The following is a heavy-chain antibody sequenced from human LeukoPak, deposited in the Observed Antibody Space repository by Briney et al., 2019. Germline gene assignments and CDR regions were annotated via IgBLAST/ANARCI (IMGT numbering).Heavy chain of an antibody. Sequence: SETLSLTCTVSGGSISSSSYYWGWIRQPPGKGLEWIGSIYYSGSTYYNPSLKSRVTISVDTSKKQFSLKVTSVTAANTAVYYCARGEIVYGGTKGYFDLWGRGTLVTVSS. V-gene: IGHV4-39*07. J-gene: IGHJ2*01. CDR2: IYYSGST. CDR1: GGSISSSSYY. CDR3: ARGEIVYGGTKGYFDL. D-gene: IGHD4-23*01.